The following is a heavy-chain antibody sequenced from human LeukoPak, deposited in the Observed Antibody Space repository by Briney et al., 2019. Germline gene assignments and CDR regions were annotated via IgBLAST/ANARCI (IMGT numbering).Heavy chain of an antibody. D-gene: IGHD3-10*01. J-gene: IGHJ6*03. CDR1: GLTFDDYG. CDR3: ARAGLITMVRGVTSHYYYMDV. V-gene: IGHV3-20*04. Sequence: PGGSLRLSCAASGLTFDDYGMSWVRQAPGKGLEWVSGINWNGGSTGYADSVKGRFTISRDNAKNSLYLQMNSLRAEDTALYYCARAGLITMVRGVTSHYYYMDVWGKGTTVTVSS. CDR2: INWNGGST.